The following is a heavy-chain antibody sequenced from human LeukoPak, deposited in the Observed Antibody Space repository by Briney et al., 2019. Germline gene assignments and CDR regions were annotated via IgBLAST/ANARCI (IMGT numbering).Heavy chain of an antibody. Sequence: ASVKVSCKASGYTFSSYFMHWVRQAPGQGLEWMGWINTYNGNTNYTQKFQGRVTMTTDTSTSTAYMELRSLRSDDTAVYYCARVPQWLEYFQHWGQGTLVTVSS. D-gene: IGHD6-19*01. V-gene: IGHV1-18*04. J-gene: IGHJ1*01. CDR3: ARVPQWLEYFQH. CDR2: INTYNGNT. CDR1: GYTFSSYF.